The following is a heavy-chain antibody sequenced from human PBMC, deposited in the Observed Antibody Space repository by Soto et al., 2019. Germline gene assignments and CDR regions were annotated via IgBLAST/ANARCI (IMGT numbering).Heavy chain of an antibody. V-gene: IGHV1-2*02. CDR1: GYPVTAYY. J-gene: IGHJ3*02. CDR3: ARGGGVGVAGSAAFDM. Sequence: QLHLVQSGAVVKKPGASVTVSCSASGYPVTAYYMHWVRQAPGRGLEWMGGINPATGAAKYTQTFQGRVTMNRDTSTSTVFMEPSGLTSEDTAVFYCARGGGVGVAGSAAFDMWGQGTLVTVSS. CDR2: INPATGAA. D-gene: IGHD3-3*01.